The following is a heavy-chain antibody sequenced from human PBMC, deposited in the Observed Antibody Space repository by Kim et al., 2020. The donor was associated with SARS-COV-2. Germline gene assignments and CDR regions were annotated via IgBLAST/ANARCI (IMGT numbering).Heavy chain of an antibody. Sequence: SQTLSLTCTVSGGSISSGDFYWSWIRQPPGKGLEWIGYIYHSGSTYYNPSFKSRAIISVDTSKNQFSLKLISVTAADTAIYYCARDGKQPSYFYAMDVWGQGTTVTVSS. D-gene: IGHD6-13*01. V-gene: IGHV4-30-4*01. CDR3: ARDGKQPSYFYAMDV. CDR1: GGSISSGDFY. J-gene: IGHJ6*02. CDR2: IYHSGST.